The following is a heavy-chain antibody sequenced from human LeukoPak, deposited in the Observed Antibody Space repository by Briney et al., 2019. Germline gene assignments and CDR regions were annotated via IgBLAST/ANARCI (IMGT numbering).Heavy chain of an antibody. CDR1: GFNFGDYG. V-gene: IGHV3-49*04. J-gene: IGHJ4*02. D-gene: IGHD3-22*01. CDR3: TRGDYYDSSGNYFLFDY. Sequence: GGSLRLSCTASGFNFGDYGMSWVRQAPGEGLEWVGFIRSKAYGGTTEYAASVKGSFTISRDDSKSIAYLQMNSLKTEDTAVYYCTRGDYYDSSGNYFLFDYWGQGTLVTVSS. CDR2: IRSKAYGGTT.